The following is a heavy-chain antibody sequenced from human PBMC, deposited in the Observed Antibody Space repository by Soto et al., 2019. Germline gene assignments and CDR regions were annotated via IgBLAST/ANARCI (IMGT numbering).Heavy chain of an antibody. J-gene: IGHJ4*02. CDR2: ISGSGGST. CDR3: AKDRNGIPGPFDY. D-gene: IGHD6-13*01. CDR1: GFTFSSYA. V-gene: IGHV3-23*01. Sequence: PGGSLRLSCAASGFTFSSYAMSWVRQAPGKGLEWVSAISGSGGSTYYADSVKGRFTISRDNSKNTLYLQMNSLRAEDTAVYYSAKDRNGIPGPFDYWGQGTLVTVSS.